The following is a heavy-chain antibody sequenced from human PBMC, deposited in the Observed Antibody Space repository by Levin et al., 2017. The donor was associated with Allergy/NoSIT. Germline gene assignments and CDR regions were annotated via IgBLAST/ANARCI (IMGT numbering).Heavy chain of an antibody. Sequence: GESLKISCAASGFTFDDYAMHWVRQAPGKGLEWVSLISWDGGSTYYADSVKGRFTISRDNSKNSLYLQMNSLRAEDTALYYCAKDAYYYGSGSYYYYYGMDVWGQGTTVTVSS. CDR2: ISWDGGST. CDR1: GFTFDDYA. V-gene: IGHV3-43D*04. J-gene: IGHJ6*02. D-gene: IGHD3-10*01. CDR3: AKDAYYYGSGSYYYYYGMDV.